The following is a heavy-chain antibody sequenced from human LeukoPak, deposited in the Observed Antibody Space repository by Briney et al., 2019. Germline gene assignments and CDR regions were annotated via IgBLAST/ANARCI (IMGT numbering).Heavy chain of an antibody. J-gene: IGHJ5*02. D-gene: IGHD3-10*01. V-gene: IGHV1-2*02. Sequence: ASVKVSCKASGYTFTGYYMHWVRQAPGQGLEWMGWINPNSGGTNYAQKFQGRVTMTRDTSISTAYMELSRLRSDDTAVYYCARGRLLWLGEATWFDPWGQGTLVTVSS. CDR2: INPNSGGT. CDR1: GYTFTGYY. CDR3: ARGRLLWLGEATWFDP.